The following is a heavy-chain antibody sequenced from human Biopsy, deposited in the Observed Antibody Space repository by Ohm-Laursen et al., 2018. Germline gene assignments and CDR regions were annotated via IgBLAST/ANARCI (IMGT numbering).Heavy chain of an antibody. J-gene: IGHJ6*02. CDR2: VNPDGSVK. CDR3: ASGDIGGIGLDV. Sequence: SLRLSCAASGFMFSASWMSWVRQAPGKGLEWVANVNPDGSVKYFADSVKGRFTISRDNAENSMYMQMSSLTVDDTAVYYCASGDIGGIGLDVWGLGTTVTVSS. V-gene: IGHV3-7*01. CDR1: GFMFSASW. D-gene: IGHD3-10*01.